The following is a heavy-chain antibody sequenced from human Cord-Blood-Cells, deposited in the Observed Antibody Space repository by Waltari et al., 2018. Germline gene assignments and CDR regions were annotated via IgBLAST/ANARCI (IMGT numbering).Heavy chain of an antibody. D-gene: IGHD2-2*01. CDR2: INSDGSST. Sequence: EVQLVESGGGLVQPGGSLRLSCAASGFPFSSYWMHWVRQAPGKGLVWVSRINSDGSSTSYADSVKGRFTISRDNAKNTLYLQMNSLRAEDTAVYYCARDSVYCSSTSCYAPWFDPWGQGTLVTVSS. J-gene: IGHJ5*02. CDR1: GFPFSSYW. V-gene: IGHV3-74*01. CDR3: ARDSVYCSSTSCYAPWFDP.